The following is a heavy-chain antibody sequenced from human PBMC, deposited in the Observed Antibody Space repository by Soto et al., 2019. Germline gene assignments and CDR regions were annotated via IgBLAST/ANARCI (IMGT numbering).Heavy chain of an antibody. CDR2: IKEDGTEK. V-gene: IGHV3-7*01. D-gene: IGHD6-13*01. CDR1: GFTLSSYW. J-gene: IGHJ4*02. Sequence: GGSLRLSCAASGFTLSSYWMSWVRQAPGKGLEWVANIKEDGTEKNYGDSVKGRLTISRDNAKNALYLQMNSLRAEDTAVYYCAREGSSLIVDWGQGTLVTVSS. CDR3: AREGSSLIVD.